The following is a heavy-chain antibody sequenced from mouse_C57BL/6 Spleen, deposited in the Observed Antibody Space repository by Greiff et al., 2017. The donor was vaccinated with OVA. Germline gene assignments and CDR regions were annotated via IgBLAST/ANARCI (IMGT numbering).Heavy chain of an antibody. CDR3: ARNYGSSYGYFDV. CDR1: GYTFTSYW. CDR2: IAPSDSYT. V-gene: IGHV1-69*01. J-gene: IGHJ1*03. Sequence: QVQLQQPGAELVMPGASVKLSCKASGYTFTSYWMHWVKPRPGQGLEWIGEIAPSDSYTNYNQKFKGKSTLTVDKSSSTAYMQLSSLTSEDSAVYYCARNYGSSYGYFDVWGTGTTVTVSS. D-gene: IGHD1-1*01.